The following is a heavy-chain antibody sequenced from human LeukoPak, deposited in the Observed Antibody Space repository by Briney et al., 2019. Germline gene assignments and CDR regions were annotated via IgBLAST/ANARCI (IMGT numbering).Heavy chain of an antibody. J-gene: IGHJ4*02. CDR1: GFTFSAYS. Sequence: GESLRLSCAPSGFTFSAYSLSWFRQAPGKGLEWVAKIKKDGSEKDYVDSVKGRFTISRDNDKGSLYLQLNSLRVEDTAVYYCARGFQSGDSPVWGQGTLVTVSS. D-gene: IGHD2-21*02. V-gene: IGHV3-7*01. CDR2: IKKDGSEK. CDR3: ARGFQSGDSPV.